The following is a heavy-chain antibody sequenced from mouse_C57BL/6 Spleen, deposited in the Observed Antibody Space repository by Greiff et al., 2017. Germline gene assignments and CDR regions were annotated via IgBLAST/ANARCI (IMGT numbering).Heavy chain of an antibody. CDR3: ARELLRPFYAMDY. D-gene: IGHD1-1*01. CDR2: LYPGDGDT. CDR1: GYAFSSYW. Sequence: QVQLQQSGAELVKPGASVKISCKASGYAFSSYWMNWVKQRPGKGLEWIGQLYPGDGDTNYNGKFKGKATLTADKSSSTAYMQLSSLTSEDSAVYFCARELLRPFYAMDYWGQGTSVTVSS. J-gene: IGHJ4*01. V-gene: IGHV1-80*01.